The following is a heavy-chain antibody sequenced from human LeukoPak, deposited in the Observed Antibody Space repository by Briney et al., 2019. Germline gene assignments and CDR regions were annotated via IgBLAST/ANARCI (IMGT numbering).Heavy chain of an antibody. CDR3: AASIVGSTGAFDI. J-gene: IGHJ3*02. D-gene: IGHD1-26*01. Sequence: SQTLTLTCSVSGGSISSGSYYLSWIRQPAGKGLEWIGRVYNSVTINYNPSLKSRVTISEDTSKNQFSLKLSSVTAADTAVYYCAASIVGSTGAFDIWGQGTMVTVSS. V-gene: IGHV4-61*02. CDR2: VYNSVTI. CDR1: GGSISSGSYY.